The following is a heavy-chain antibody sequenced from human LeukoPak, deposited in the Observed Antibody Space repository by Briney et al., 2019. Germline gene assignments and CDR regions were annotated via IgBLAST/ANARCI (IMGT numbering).Heavy chain of an antibody. J-gene: IGHJ4*02. CDR2: ISDGGRAT. V-gene: IGHV3-7*03. CDR1: GYRFSPYW. D-gene: IGHD3-10*02. CDR3: TRENYVPDS. Sequence: GGSLRLSCVASGYRFSPYWMSWVRQTPGKGLEWVASISDGGRATYYVDSVRGRFTISRDDARNTLFLQMNGLRADDTAVYYCTRENYVPDSWGQGTLVTVSS.